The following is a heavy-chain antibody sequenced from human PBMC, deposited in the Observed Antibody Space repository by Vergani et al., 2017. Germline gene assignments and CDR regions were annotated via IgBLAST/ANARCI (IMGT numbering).Heavy chain of an antibody. CDR2: INHSGST. CDR3: AREVMDCSSTSCPYYYYYYMDV. Sequence: QVQLQQWGAGLLKPSETLSLTCAVYGGSFSGYYWSWIRQPPGKGLEWIGEINHSGSTNYNPSLKSRVTISVDTSKNQFSLRLSSVTAADTAVYYCAREVMDCSSTSCPYYYYYYMDVGGKATTVTVSS. CDR1: GGSFSGYY. J-gene: IGHJ6*03. D-gene: IGHD2-2*01. V-gene: IGHV4-34*01.